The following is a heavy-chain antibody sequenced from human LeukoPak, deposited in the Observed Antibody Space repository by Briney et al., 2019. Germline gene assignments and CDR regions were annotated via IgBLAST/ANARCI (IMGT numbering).Heavy chain of an antibody. J-gene: IGHJ3*02. CDR1: GYTFTSYY. D-gene: IGHD4-17*01. V-gene: IGHV1-46*01. CDR3: SRETSVTTIDAFDI. Sequence: ASVKVSCKASGYTFTSYYIHWVRQAPGQGLEWVGIVNPSGGFTNYAQKFQGRVAMASDTSTSTVYMALSSLRSEDTAVYYCSRETSVTTIDAFDIWGQGTVVIVSS. CDR2: VNPSGGFT.